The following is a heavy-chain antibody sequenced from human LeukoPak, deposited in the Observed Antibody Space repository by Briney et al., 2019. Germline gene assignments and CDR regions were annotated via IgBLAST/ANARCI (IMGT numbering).Heavy chain of an antibody. J-gene: IGHJ6*02. Sequence: KPSENLSPTHPGPGGAISSFYWGWIRQPPRKGPGWGGVIYFNGRTNYNPSLRSRVTISVDTSKNQFSLDLRSVTAADTAVYYCARGPHYHDSSGYSPSYSYAMDVWGQGTTVTVSS. V-gene: IGHV4-59*01. CDR3: ARGPHYHDSSGYSPSYSYAMDV. CDR2: IYFNGRT. D-gene: IGHD3-22*01. CDR1: GGAISSFY.